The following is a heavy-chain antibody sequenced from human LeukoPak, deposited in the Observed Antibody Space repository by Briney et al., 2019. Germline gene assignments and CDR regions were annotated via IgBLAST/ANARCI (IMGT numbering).Heavy chain of an antibody. CDR3: ARTRWLQLYYFDY. D-gene: IGHD5-24*01. V-gene: IGHV3-7*01. CDR2: IKQDGSEK. J-gene: IGHJ4*02. CDR1: GFTFSSYW. Sequence: GGSLRLSCAASGFTFSSYWMSWVRQVPGKGLEWVANIKQDGSEKYYVDSVKGRFTISRDNAKNSLYLQMNSLRAEDTAVYYCARTRWLQLYYFDYWGQGTLVTVSS.